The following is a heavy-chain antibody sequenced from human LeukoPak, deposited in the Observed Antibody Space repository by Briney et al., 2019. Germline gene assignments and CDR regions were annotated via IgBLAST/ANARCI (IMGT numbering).Heavy chain of an antibody. J-gene: IGHJ4*02. V-gene: IGHV4-59*08. CDR3: ARSDFWSGYYDY. D-gene: IGHD3-3*01. CDR1: GGSISSYY. Sequence: SETLSLTCTVSGGSISSYYWSWIRQPPGKGLEWIGYIYYSGSTNYNPSLKSRVTISVDTSKNQFSLKLSSVTAADTAVYFCARSDFWSGYYDYWGQGTLVTVSS. CDR2: IYYSGST.